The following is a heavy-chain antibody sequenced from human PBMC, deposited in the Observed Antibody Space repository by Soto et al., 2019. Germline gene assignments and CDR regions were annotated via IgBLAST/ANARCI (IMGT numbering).Heavy chain of an antibody. CDR3: AGAFYWFDP. CDR2: IYYSGST. J-gene: IGHJ5*02. Sequence: QLQLQESGPGLVKTSETLSLTCTVSGGSITSVGSYWGWIRQPPAKGLEWIGSIYYSGSTYYNPSLNSRVTRSVDTSKSQLSLKLSSVTAADTAVYYCAGAFYWFDPWGQGTLVTVSS. D-gene: IGHD3-16*01. V-gene: IGHV4-39*01. CDR1: GGSITSVGSY.